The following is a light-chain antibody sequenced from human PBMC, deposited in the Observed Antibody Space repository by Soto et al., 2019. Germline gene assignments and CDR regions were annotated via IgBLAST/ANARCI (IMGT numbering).Light chain of an antibody. V-gene: IGLV1-40*01. CDR1: SANIGAAYN. CDR2: GNN. J-gene: IGLJ1*01. CDR3: SSYTSSSTPYV. Sequence: VLTQPPSVSGAPGQRVTISCTGSSANIGAAYNVDWYQQLPGTAPKLLIYGNNNRPSGVPARFSGSKSGNTASLTISGLQAEDEADYYCSSYTSSSTPYVFGTGTKVTVL.